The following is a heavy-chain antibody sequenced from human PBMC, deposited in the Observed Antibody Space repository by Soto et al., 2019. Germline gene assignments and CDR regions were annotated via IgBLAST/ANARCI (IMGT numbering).Heavy chain of an antibody. V-gene: IGHV3-48*03. Sequence: GGSLRLSCAASGFTFGVYEMNWFRQAPGKGLERGSYIRSSGSTIYYGDSVKGLFTIYRDNAQISLYLQMNSLRAEDTFVYYCVRRHVPGLYSLGIGSDAFYIWGLGIMVTVS. CDR1: GFTFGVYE. J-gene: IGHJ3*02. CDR2: IRSSGSTI. CDR3: VRRHVPGLYSLGIGSDAFYI. D-gene: IGHD7-27*01.